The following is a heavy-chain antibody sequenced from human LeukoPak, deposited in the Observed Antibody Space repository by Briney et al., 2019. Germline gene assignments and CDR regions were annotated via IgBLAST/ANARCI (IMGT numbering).Heavy chain of an antibody. CDR3: VKVFSRYFVWLFEYYFDY. Sequence: GGSLRLSCSASGFTFSSYAMHWIRQAPGKGLEYVSAISNNGGNTYYADSVKGRFTISRDNSKNTLYLQMSSLRAEDTAVYYCVKVFSRYFVWLFEYYFDYWGQGTLVTVSS. D-gene: IGHD3-9*01. V-gene: IGHV3-64D*06. CDR2: ISNNGGNT. J-gene: IGHJ4*02. CDR1: GFTFSSYA.